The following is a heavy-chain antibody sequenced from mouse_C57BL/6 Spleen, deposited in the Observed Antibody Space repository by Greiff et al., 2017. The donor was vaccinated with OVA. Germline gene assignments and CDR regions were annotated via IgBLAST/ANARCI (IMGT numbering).Heavy chain of an antibody. D-gene: IGHD2-4*01. CDR3: AEGDYDGGCAY. CDR1: GYTFTDYY. V-gene: IGHV1-26*01. Sequence: EVQLQQSGPELVKPGASVKISCKASGYTFTDYYMNWVKQSHGKSLEWIGDINPNNGGTSYNQKFKGKATLTVDKSSSTAYMELRSLTSEDSAVDYCAEGDYDGGCAYWGQGTLVTVSA. J-gene: IGHJ3*01. CDR2: INPNNGGT.